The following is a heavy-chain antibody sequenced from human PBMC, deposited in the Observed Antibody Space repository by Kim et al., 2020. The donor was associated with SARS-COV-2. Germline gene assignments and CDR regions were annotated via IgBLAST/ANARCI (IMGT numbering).Heavy chain of an antibody. Sequence: GESLKISCKGSGYSFTSYWITWVRQMPGKGLEWMGRIDPRDSYIKYSPSFQGHVTISVDKYISTAYLQWSSLKASDTALYYCARTPSGFGELSPWLDPWGQGTLVTVSS. J-gene: IGHJ5*02. D-gene: IGHD3-10*01. CDR1: GYSFTSYW. V-gene: IGHV5-10-1*01. CDR2: IDPRDSYI. CDR3: ARTPSGFGELSPWLDP.